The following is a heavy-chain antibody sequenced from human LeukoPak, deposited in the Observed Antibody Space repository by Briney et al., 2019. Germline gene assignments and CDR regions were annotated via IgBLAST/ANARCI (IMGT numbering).Heavy chain of an antibody. Sequence: GGSLRLSCAASGFTVSSNYMSWVRQAPAKGLEWVSVIYSGGSTYYADSVKGRFTISRDNSKNTLYLQMNSLRAEDTAVYYCARGGEGATTQFDYWGQGTLVTVSS. D-gene: IGHD1-26*01. CDR3: ARGGEGATTQFDY. CDR1: GFTVSSNY. CDR2: IYSGGST. V-gene: IGHV3-66*01. J-gene: IGHJ4*02.